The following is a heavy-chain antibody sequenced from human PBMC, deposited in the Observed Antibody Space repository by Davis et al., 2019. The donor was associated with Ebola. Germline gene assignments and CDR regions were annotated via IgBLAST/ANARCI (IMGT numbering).Heavy chain of an antibody. V-gene: IGHV3-73*01. CDR3: WTRWELQEYDF. CDR2: IRSKGNCYAT. J-gene: IGHJ4*02. CDR1: GFNFSGSA. D-gene: IGHD1-26*01. Sequence: GESLKISCAASGFNFSGSAMQWVRQAAGKGLEWVGRIRSKGNCYATTYAEPLKGRFTLSRDDSKNTAYLQMNSLKIEDTAVYYCWTRWELQEYDFWGQGTLVTVSS.